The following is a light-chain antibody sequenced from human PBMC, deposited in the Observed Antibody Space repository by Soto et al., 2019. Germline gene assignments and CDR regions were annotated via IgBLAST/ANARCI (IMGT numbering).Light chain of an antibody. CDR2: GAS. Sequence: EIVMTQSPATLSVSPGERATLSCRASQTIRYNLAWYQQSPGQAPTLLIYGASSRATGIPDRFSGSGSGTAFAVTISSLQSEDVAVYYCRPCCNCARTFGEGTTVDFK. CDR3: RPCCNCART. J-gene: IGKJ1*01. CDR1: QTIRYN. V-gene: IGKV3-15*01.